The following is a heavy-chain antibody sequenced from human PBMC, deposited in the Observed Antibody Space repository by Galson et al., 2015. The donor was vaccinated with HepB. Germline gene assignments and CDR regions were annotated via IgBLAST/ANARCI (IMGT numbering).Heavy chain of an antibody. J-gene: IGHJ4*02. CDR1: GSSFSSYA. V-gene: IGHV1-69*13. D-gene: IGHD3-3*01. Sequence: SVMVSCKASGSSFSSYAISWARPAPGQGLEWMGGIIPIFGTANYAQKFQGRVTITADESTSTAYMELSSLISEDTDVYYCARQIRGDFWSGYWGWYFDYWGQGTLVTVSS. CDR2: IIPIFGTA. CDR3: ARQIRGDFWSGYWGWYFDY.